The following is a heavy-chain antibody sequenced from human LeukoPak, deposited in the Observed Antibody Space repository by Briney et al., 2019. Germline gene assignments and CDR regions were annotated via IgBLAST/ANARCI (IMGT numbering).Heavy chain of an antibody. Sequence: GGSLRLSCAASGFSFGGYSMNWVRQAPGKGLEWVSSISSSSTYIYYADSVKGRFTISRDNAKKSIYLQMNSLRAEDTAVYYCVRDRQTSGSYPLAYWGQGTPVSVSS. CDR1: GFSFGGYS. J-gene: IGHJ4*02. CDR3: VRDRQTSGSYPLAY. CDR2: ISSSSTYI. D-gene: IGHD1-26*01. V-gene: IGHV3-21*01.